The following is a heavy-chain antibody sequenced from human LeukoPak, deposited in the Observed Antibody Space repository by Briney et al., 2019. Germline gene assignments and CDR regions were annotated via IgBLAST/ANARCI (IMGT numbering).Heavy chain of an antibody. CDR2: IYYSGST. D-gene: IGHD5-18*01. Sequence: SETLSLTCTVSGGSISSGGYYWSWIRQHPGKGLEWIGYIYYSGSTYYNPSLKSRVTISVDTSKNQFSLKLSSVTAADTAGYYCGKVPPYSYCKQFDYWGQGTLVTVSS. J-gene: IGHJ4*02. V-gene: IGHV4-31*03. CDR3: GKVPPYSYCKQFDY. CDR1: GGSISSGGYY.